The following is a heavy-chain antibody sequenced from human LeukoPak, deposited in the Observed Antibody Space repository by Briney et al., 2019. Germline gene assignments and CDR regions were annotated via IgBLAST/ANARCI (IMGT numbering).Heavy chain of an antibody. CDR2: IYYSGST. CDR3: ARDSVFGRQLADAFDI. V-gene: IGHV4-39*07. Sequence: SETLSLTCTVSGGSISSSSYYWGWIRQPPGKGLEWIGSIYYSGSTNYNPSLKSRVTISVDTSKNQFSLKLSSVTAADTAVYYCARDSVFGRQLADAFDIWGQGTMVTVSS. D-gene: IGHD6-13*01. CDR1: GGSISSSSYY. J-gene: IGHJ3*02.